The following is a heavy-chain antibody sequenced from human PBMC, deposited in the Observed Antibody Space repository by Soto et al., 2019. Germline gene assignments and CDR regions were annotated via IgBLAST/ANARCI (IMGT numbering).Heavy chain of an antibody. CDR3: ARAISWGRYQPINWFDP. J-gene: IGHJ5*02. CDR1: GGSISSSSYY. V-gene: IGHV4-39*01. CDR2: IHFSGSP. D-gene: IGHD3-16*02. Sequence: SETLSLTCTVSGGSISSSSYYWGWIRQPPGKGLDWFGCIHFSGSPFYNPSLKSRVTISVDTSKNLFSLKLSSVTAADTAIYYCARAISWGRYQPINWFDPWGQGTLVTVSS.